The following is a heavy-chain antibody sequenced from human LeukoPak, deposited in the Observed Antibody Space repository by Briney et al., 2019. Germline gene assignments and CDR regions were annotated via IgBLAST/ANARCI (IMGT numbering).Heavy chain of an antibody. Sequence: SETLSLTCTVSGGSISSGGYYWSWIRQHPGKGLEWIGYIYYSGSTYYNPSLKSRVTISVDTSKNQFSLKLSSVTAADTAVYYCASRTTYYYDSSGYWDAFDIWGQGTMVTVSS. V-gene: IGHV4-31*03. J-gene: IGHJ3*02. CDR3: ASRTTYYYDSSGYWDAFDI. CDR2: IYYSGST. D-gene: IGHD3-22*01. CDR1: GGSISSGGYY.